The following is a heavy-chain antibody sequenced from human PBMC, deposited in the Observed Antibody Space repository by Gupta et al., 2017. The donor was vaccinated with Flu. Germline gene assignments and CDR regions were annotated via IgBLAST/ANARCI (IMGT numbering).Heavy chain of an antibody. CDR1: TFSEYA. V-gene: IGHV3-23*01. CDR2: VGAGGDRT. J-gene: IGHJ4*02. D-gene: IGHD2-15*01. Sequence: TFSEYAMNWVGQAPGKGLELVSTVGAGGDRTYYADSVMVRLTISRDNSKNTVYLQMNSLRGDDTAVYYCAKDRSANSAIDYWGQGTLVTVSA. CDR3: AKDRSANSAIDY.